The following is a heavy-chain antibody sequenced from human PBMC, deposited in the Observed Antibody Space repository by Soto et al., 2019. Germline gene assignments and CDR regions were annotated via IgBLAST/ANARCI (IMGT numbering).Heavy chain of an antibody. V-gene: IGHV3-30-3*01. Sequence: PGGSLRLSCAASGFTFSSYAMHWVRQAPGKGLEWVAVISYDGSNKYYADSVKGRFTISRDNSKNTLYLQMNSLRAEDTAVYYCARDSVFRDILTGYSQVQHYYYGMDVWGQGTTVTVSS. CDR2: ISYDGSNK. D-gene: IGHD3-9*01. CDR3: ARDSVFRDILTGYSQVQHYYYGMDV. J-gene: IGHJ6*02. CDR1: GFTFSSYA.